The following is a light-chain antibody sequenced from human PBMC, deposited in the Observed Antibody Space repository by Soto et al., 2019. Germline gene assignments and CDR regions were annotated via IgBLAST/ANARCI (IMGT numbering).Light chain of an antibody. CDR3: HQYNSYPIT. CDR1: QGISSY. Sequence: AIRMTQSPYSLSASTGDRVTITCRASQGISSYLAWYQQKPVKAPKLLIYAASTLQSGVPSRFSGSGSGTDFTLTISCLQSEDFATYYCHQYNSYPITFGQGTRLEIK. V-gene: IGKV1-8*01. J-gene: IGKJ5*01. CDR2: AAS.